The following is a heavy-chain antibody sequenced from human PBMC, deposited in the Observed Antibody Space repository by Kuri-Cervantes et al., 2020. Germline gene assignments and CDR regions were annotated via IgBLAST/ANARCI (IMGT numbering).Heavy chain of an antibody. CDR3: ARGRLVYSSTWYPKYYFDH. D-gene: IGHD6-13*01. J-gene: IGHJ4*02. CDR2: IYHSGST. V-gene: IGHV4-4*02. CDR1: GDSISSSNW. Sequence: SCAVSGDSISSSNWWSWVRQPPGKGLEWIGEIYHSGSTNYNPSLKSRVTISVDTSKNQLSLKLNSVTAADTAVYYCARGRLVYSSTWYPKYYFDHWGQGTPVTVSS.